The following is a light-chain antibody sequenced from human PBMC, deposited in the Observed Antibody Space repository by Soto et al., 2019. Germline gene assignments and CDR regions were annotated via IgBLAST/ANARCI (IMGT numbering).Light chain of an antibody. V-gene: IGKV3-20*01. CDR3: QQYGSSPQT. CDR1: QSVSSSY. CDR2: GAS. J-gene: IGKJ1*01. Sequence: EIVLTQSPGTLSLSPGERATLSCRASQSVSSSYLAWYQQKPGQAPRLLIYGASSRATGIPDRFSGSGSGTDFTLTISRLKPEDVAVYYCQQYGSSPQTFGQGTKVEIK.